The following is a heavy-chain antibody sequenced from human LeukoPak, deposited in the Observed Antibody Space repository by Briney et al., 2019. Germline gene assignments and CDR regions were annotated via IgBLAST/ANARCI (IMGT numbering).Heavy chain of an antibody. CDR1: GFTFRSYG. V-gene: IGHV3-23*01. CDR2: ISGSGGST. J-gene: IGHJ4*02. CDR3: AKRAKSYCGGDCYVGDY. D-gene: IGHD2-21*02. Sequence: GGSLRLSCVGSGFTFRSYGMSWVRQAPGKGLEWVSAISGSGGSTYYADSVKGRFTISRDNSKNTLYLQMNSLRAEDTAVYYCAKRAKSYCGGDCYVGDYWGQGTLVTVSS.